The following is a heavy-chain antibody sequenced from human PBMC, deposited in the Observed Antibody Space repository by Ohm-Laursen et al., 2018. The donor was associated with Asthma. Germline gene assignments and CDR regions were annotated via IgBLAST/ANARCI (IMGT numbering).Heavy chain of an antibody. CDR3: ARDGEPWSSSLQGWYFDY. Sequence: RSLRLSCAASGFAFSSYGMHWVRQAPGKGLEWVAVISYDGSNKYYADSVKGRFTISRDNSKNTLYLQMNSLRAEDTAVYYCARDGEPWSSSLQGWYFDYWGQGTLVTVSS. CDR1: GFAFSSYG. V-gene: IGHV3-30*03. J-gene: IGHJ4*02. CDR2: ISYDGSNK. D-gene: IGHD6-6*01.